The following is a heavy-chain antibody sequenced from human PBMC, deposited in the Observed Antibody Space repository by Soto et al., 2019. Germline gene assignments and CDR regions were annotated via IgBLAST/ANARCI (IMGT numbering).Heavy chain of an antibody. Sequence: ASVKVSCKASGYTFTGYYMHWVRQAPGPGHECMGWINPNSGGTNYAQKFQGRVTMTRDTSISTAYMELSRLRSDDTAVYYCARVPTRTYYYGSGSYDYYYGMDVWGQGTTVTVSS. J-gene: IGHJ6*02. CDR3: ARVPTRTYYYGSGSYDYYYGMDV. D-gene: IGHD3-10*01. V-gene: IGHV1-2*02. CDR1: GYTFTGYY. CDR2: INPNSGGT.